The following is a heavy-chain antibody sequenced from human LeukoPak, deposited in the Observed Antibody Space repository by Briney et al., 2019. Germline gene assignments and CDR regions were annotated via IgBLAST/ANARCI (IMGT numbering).Heavy chain of an antibody. V-gene: IGHV1-2*02. Sequence: ASVTVSCKASGYTFTGYYMHWVRQAPGQGLEWMGWINPNSGGTNYAQKFQGRVTMTRDTSISTAYMELSRLRSDDTAVYYCARGGRWLGYCSSTSCPLGDWFDPWGQGTLVTVSS. CDR3: ARGGRWLGYCSSTSCPLGDWFDP. J-gene: IGHJ5*02. CDR2: INPNSGGT. D-gene: IGHD2-2*01. CDR1: GYTFTGYY.